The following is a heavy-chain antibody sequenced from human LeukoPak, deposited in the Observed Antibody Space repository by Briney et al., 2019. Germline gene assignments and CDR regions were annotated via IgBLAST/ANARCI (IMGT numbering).Heavy chain of an antibody. D-gene: IGHD3-10*01. Sequence: GGSLRLSCAASGFTFSSYGMHWVRQAPGKVRERVAVIWDDGSNKYYADSVKGRFTISRDNSKNTLYLQMNSLRAEDTAVYYCARDIWFGELCYFDYWGQGTLVTVSS. J-gene: IGHJ4*02. CDR3: ARDIWFGELCYFDY. V-gene: IGHV3-33*01. CDR1: GFTFSSYG. CDR2: IWDDGSNK.